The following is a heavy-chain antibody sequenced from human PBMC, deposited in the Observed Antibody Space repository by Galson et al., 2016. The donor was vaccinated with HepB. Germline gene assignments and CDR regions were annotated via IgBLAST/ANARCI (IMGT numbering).Heavy chain of an antibody. CDR3: ARCNNPDYGDYASAYYYMDV. CDR2: INHSGST. CDR1: GGSFSGYY. Sequence: SETLSLTCAVYGGSFSGYYWSWIRQPPGKGLEWIGEINHSGSTNYNPSLKSRVTISVDTSKNQFSLKLSSVTAADTAVYYCARCNNPDYGDYASAYYYMDVWGKGTTVTVSS. J-gene: IGHJ6*03. V-gene: IGHV4-34*01. D-gene: IGHD4-17*01.